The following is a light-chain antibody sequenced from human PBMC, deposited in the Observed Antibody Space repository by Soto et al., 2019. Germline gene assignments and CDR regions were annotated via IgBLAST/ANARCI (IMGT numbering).Light chain of an antibody. CDR1: ESVDIY. CDR3: QQRSNWPPLT. CDR2: DTS. J-gene: IGKJ4*01. Sequence: ETVLTQSPATLSLSPGETATLSCRASESVDIYLAWYQQKPGQPPRLLIYDTSNRAAGIPARFSGIGSGTDFTLIISSLETEDFAVYYCQQRSNWPPLTFGGGTRVEFK. V-gene: IGKV3-11*01.